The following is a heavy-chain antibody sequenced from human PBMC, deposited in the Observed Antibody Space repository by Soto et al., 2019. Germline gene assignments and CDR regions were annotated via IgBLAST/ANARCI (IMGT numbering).Heavy chain of an antibody. D-gene: IGHD2-2*02. J-gene: IGHJ5*02. CDR3: ARGYQLLYPWFDP. Sequence: GGSLRLSCAASGFTVSSNYMSWVRQAPGKGLEWVSVIYSGGSTYYADSVKGRFTISRDNSKNTLYLQMNSLRAEDTAVYYCARGYQLLYPWFDPWGQGTLVTVSS. CDR2: IYSGGST. CDR1: GFTVSSNY. V-gene: IGHV3-53*01.